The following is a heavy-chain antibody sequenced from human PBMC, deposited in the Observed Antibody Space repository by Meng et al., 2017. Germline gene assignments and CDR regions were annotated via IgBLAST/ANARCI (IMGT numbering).Heavy chain of an antibody. D-gene: IGHD3-9*01. Sequence: SVKVSCKASGGTFSSYAISWVRQAPGQGLEWMGGIIPIFGTANYAQKFQGRVTITADESTSTVYMELSSLSSVTAADTGVYYCARENFEVIRYFDWSREDEAEGYFYYGMDVWGQGTMVTVSS. CDR1: GGTFSSYA. CDR3: ARENFEVIRYFDWSREDEAEGYFYYGMDV. J-gene: IGHJ6*02. V-gene: IGHV1-69*13. CDR2: IIPIFGTA.